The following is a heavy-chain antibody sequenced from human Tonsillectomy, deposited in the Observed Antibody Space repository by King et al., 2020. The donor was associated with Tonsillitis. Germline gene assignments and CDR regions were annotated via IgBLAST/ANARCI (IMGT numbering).Heavy chain of an antibody. D-gene: IGHD6-19*01. J-gene: IGHJ4*02. CDR2: ISYDGSNK. V-gene: IGHV3-30*18. CDR3: AKGGEGEQWLIYYFDS. Sequence: VQLVESGGGVVQPGRSLRLSCAASGFTFSSYGMHWVRQAPGKGLEGVAVISYDGSNKYYADSVKGRFTISRDNSKNTLYLQMNSLRAEDTAVYYCAKGGEGEQWLIYYFDSWGQGTLVTVSS. CDR1: GFTFSSYG.